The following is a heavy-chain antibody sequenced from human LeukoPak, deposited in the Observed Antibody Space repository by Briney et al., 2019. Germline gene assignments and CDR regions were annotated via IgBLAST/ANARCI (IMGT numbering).Heavy chain of an antibody. D-gene: IGHD3-16*01. Sequence: GGSLRLSCDASGFSISDYYMSWIRQSPGKGLEWISYITSGGASTNYADSVKGRFTISRDKAKNSVALQLNSLRAEDTADYYCTRQRRGTYYAFDSWGQGTLVTVSS. CDR3: TRQRRGTYYAFDS. V-gene: IGHV3-11*01. CDR1: GFSISDYY. J-gene: IGHJ4*02. CDR2: ITSGGAST.